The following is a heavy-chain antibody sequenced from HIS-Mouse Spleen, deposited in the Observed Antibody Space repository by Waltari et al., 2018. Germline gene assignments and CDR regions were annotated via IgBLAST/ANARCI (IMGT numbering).Heavy chain of an antibody. V-gene: IGHV1-8*01. D-gene: IGHD3-22*01. Sequence: QVQLVQSGAEVKKPGASVKVSCKASGYTFTSYDITWVRQATGQGLEWMGWMNPNSGNTGYAQKFQGIVTMTRNTSISTAYMELSSLRSEDTAVYYCARGRRDTYYYDSSGYYYFDYWGQGTLVTVSS. CDR3: ARGRRDTYYYDSSGYYYFDY. CDR1: GYTFTSYD. CDR2: MNPNSGNT. J-gene: IGHJ4*02.